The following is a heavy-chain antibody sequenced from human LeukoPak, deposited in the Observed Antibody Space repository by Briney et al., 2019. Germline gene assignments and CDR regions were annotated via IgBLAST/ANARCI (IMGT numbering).Heavy chain of an antibody. D-gene: IGHD3-22*01. V-gene: IGHV3-23*01. J-gene: IGHJ4*02. CDR1: GFTFSSFG. Sequence: PGGSLRLSCAASGFTFSSFGMTWVRQAPGKGLEWVSAISDNGGSIFYADSVKGRFTISRDNAKNSLYLQMNSLRAEDTALYYCARVEAYYYDSSRFDYWGQGTLVTVSS. CDR2: ISDNGGSI. CDR3: ARVEAYYYDSSRFDY.